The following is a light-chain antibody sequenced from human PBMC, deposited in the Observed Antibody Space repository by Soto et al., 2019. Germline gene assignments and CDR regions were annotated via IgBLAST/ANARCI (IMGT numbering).Light chain of an antibody. J-gene: IGLJ2*01. Sequence: VLTQPASVSGSPGQSITISCTGTSSDVGSYNLVSWYQQHPGKAPKLMIYEGSKRPSGVSNRFSGSKSGNTASLTISGLQAEDEADYYCCSYAGSSTLFGGGTKLTVL. CDR3: CSYAGSSTL. CDR1: SSDVGSYNL. CDR2: EGS. V-gene: IGLV2-23*01.